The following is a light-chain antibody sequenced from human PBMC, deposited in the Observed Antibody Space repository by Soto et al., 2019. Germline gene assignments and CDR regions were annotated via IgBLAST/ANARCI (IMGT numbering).Light chain of an antibody. CDR1: QDISSS. CDR3: QQLASYPIGT. J-gene: IGKJ4*01. V-gene: IGKV1-9*01. Sequence: DIHLTQSPSFLSASVGDRVTITCRASQDISSSLAWYQQKPGKAPKLLIYDASTLQTVVPSRFRGSGSGTEFTLTISSLQPEDFATYSCQQLASYPIGTFGGGTKVDIK. CDR2: DAS.